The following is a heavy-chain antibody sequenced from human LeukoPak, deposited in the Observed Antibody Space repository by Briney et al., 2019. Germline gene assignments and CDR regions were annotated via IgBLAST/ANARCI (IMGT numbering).Heavy chain of an antibody. CDR1: GGTFSSYA. CDR2: IIPIFGTA. Sequence: GASVKVSCKASGGTFSSYAISWVRQAPGQGLEWMGGIIPIFGTANYAQKFQGRVTITADESTSTAYMELSSLRSEDTAVYYCARELTGYYYHWGQGTLVTVSS. CDR3: ARELTGYYYH. V-gene: IGHV1-69*13. D-gene: IGHD3-9*01. J-gene: IGHJ4*02.